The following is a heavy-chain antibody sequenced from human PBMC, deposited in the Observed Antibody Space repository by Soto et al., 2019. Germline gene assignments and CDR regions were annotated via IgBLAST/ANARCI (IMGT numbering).Heavy chain of an antibody. V-gene: IGHV3-21*01. D-gene: IGHD3-16*02. CDR3: AGRMITFGGVIED. CDR1: GFTFSSYR. Sequence: PXGSLRVSWAASGFTFSSYRMNWVRQAPGKGLEWVSSISSSSSYIYYADSVKGRFTISRDNAKNSLYLQMNSLRAEDTAVYYCAGRMITFGGVIEDWGQGTLVTVSS. CDR2: ISSSSSYI. J-gene: IGHJ4*02.